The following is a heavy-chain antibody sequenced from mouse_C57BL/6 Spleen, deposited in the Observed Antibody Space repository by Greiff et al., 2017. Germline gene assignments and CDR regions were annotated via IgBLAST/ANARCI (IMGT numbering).Heavy chain of an antibody. Sequence: QVQLQQPGAELVMPGASVKLSCKASGYTFTSYWMHWVKQRPGQGLEWIGEIDPSDSYTNYNQKFKGKSTLTVDKSSSTAYMQLSSLTSEASAVYCCARGTTEGLAYWGQGTLVTVSA. D-gene: IGHD1-1*01. CDR3: ARGTTEGLAY. CDR1: GYTFTSYW. J-gene: IGHJ3*01. CDR2: IDPSDSYT. V-gene: IGHV1-69*01.